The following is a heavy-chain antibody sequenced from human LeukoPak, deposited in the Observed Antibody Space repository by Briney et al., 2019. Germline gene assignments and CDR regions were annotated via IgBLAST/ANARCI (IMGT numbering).Heavy chain of an antibody. V-gene: IGHV3-48*03. CDR1: GFTFSSYE. D-gene: IGHD4-17*01. J-gene: IGHJ4*02. CDR2: ISSSGSTI. Sequence: QPGGSLRLSCAASGFTFSSYEMNWVRQAPGKGLEWVSYISSSGSTIYYADSVKGRFTISRDNAKNSLYLQMNSLRAEGTAVYYCASHHYGDFSFDYWGQGTLVTVSS. CDR3: ASHHYGDFSFDY.